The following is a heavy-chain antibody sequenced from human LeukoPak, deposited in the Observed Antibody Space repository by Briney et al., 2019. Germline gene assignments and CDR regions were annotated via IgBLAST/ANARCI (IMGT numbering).Heavy chain of an antibody. D-gene: IGHD3-3*01. Sequence: GASVKVSCKASGYIFTDYYMHWVRQAPGQELGWMGRINPNSGGTNYAQKFQGRVTMTRDTSISTAYTELSSLRSEDTAVYYCARVPYDFWSGYPDYWGQGTLVTVSS. J-gene: IGHJ4*02. CDR3: ARVPYDFWSGYPDY. V-gene: IGHV1/OR15-1*01. CDR2: INPNSGGT. CDR1: GYIFTDYY.